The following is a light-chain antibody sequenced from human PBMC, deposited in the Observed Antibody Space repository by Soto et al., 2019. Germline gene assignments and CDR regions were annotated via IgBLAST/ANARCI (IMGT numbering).Light chain of an antibody. V-gene: IGKV3-15*01. Sequence: EIVMTQSPPTLSVSPGEGVTLSCKASQSISNYLAWYQHKPGQAPRLLINGASIRATGFPARFSGSGSGEDFTLTISSVQSEDFAVYYCQQYLNWPWTFGQGTKVEIK. CDR2: GAS. J-gene: IGKJ1*01. CDR1: QSISNY. CDR3: QQYLNWPWT.